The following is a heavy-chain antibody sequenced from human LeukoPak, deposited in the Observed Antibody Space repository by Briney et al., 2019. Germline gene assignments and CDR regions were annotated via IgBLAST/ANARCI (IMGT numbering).Heavy chain of an antibody. CDR2: ISGSGGST. CDR1: GFTFSSYA. V-gene: IGHV3-23*01. Sequence: GGSLRLSCAASGFTFSSYAMSWVRQAPGKGLEWVSAISGSGGSTFYADSVKGRFTISRDNSKNTLYLHMNSLRAEDTAVYYCAKGRGYYDSSAHKYYFDYWGQGTLVTVSS. J-gene: IGHJ4*02. D-gene: IGHD3-22*01. CDR3: AKGRGYYDSSAHKYYFDY.